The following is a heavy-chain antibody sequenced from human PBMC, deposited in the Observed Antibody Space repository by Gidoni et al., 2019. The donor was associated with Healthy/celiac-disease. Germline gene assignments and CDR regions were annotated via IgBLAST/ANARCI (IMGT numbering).Heavy chain of an antibody. CDR1: GFTFSSYS. D-gene: IGHD2-15*01. CDR3: ARDRKRYCSGGSCYFRYYYGMDV. J-gene: IGHJ6*02. V-gene: IGHV3-21*01. CDR2: ISSSSSYI. Sequence: EVQLVESGGGLVKPGGSLRLSCAASGFTFSSYSMNWVRQAPGKGLEWVSSISSSSSYIYYADSVKGRFTISRDNAKNSLYLQMNSLRAEDTAVYYCARDRKRYCSGGSCYFRYYYGMDVWGQGTTVTVSS.